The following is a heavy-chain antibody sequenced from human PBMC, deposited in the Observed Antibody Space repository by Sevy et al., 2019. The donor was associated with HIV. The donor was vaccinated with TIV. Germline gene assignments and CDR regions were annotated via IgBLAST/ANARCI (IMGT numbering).Heavy chain of an antibody. J-gene: IGHJ6*02. CDR2: IHYSGST. V-gene: IGHV4-59*01. Sequence: SETLSLTCTVSGGSMSSSYWTWIRQPPGKGLEWLGYIHYSGSTNYNPSLKSRVTISVDRSKNQFSLKLSSVTAADTAVYYCARDRSTIYYYYGMDDWGQGTTVTVSS. CDR3: ARDRSTIYYYYGMDD. CDR1: GGSMSSSY. D-gene: IGHD1-1*01.